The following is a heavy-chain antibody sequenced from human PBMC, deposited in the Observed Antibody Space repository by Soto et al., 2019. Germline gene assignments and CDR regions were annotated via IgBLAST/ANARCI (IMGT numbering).Heavy chain of an antibody. V-gene: IGHV1-8*01. Sequence: QVQLVQSGAEVKKPGASVKVSCKTSGYTFTSSDINWVRQVTGHGLAWMGWMHPNSGNTGYARKFQGRLTMTRNTSTRTADMERSSRRSEDTAMENWARAMVDYHDGMDVGGQGTTVIVSS. CDR1: GYTFTSSD. D-gene: IGHD3-10*01. CDR2: MHPNSGNT. CDR3: ARAMVDYHDGMDV. J-gene: IGHJ6*02.